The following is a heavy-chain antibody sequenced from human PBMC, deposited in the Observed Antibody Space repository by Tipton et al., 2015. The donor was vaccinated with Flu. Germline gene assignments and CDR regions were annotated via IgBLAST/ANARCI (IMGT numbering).Heavy chain of an antibody. CDR3: AAVAGNGNWFDP. J-gene: IGHJ5*02. CDR2: INYSWST. CDR1: GGSISSGGGYY. D-gene: IGHD6-19*01. V-gene: IGHV4-39*07. Sequence: GLVKPSETLSLTCTVSGGSISSGGGYYWAWIRQPPGEGLEWIGSINYSWSTHHNLSLKSRVTMSVDTSKNQFSLKLSSVTAADTATYYCAAVAGNGNWFDPWAQGTLVTVSS.